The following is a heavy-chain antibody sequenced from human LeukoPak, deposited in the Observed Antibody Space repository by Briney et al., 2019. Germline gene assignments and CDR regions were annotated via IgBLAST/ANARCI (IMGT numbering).Heavy chain of an antibody. CDR2: IRCSCSTI. J-gene: IGHJ4*02. CDR3: SRDLRRPRNLFDY. V-gene: IGHV3-11*04. D-gene: IGHD1-14*01. CDR1: GFPFSDYY. Sequence: GGSLRLSRAASGFPFSDYYVSWIRQAPGKGLEWVSYIRCSCSTIHYADSVKSRYTNSRHNAKHTLYLQMHSLIAEDTAVYYCSRDLRRPRNLFDYWGQGTLVTVSS.